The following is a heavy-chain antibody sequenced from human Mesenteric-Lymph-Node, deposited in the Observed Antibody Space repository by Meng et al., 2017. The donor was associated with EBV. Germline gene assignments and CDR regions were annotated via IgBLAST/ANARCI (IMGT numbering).Heavy chain of an antibody. V-gene: IGHV3-74*01. CDR2: LNEDGATT. Sequence: EVQTVESVGAVVQPGGFLRLSCVGSGYTFSQYWMRWVRQAPGMGLEWVSRLNEDGATTTYADSVRGRFTISRDNAKNTLYLQMTSLRVEETGVYYCTTWLRPDWWGQGTLVTVSS. CDR1: GYTFSQYW. D-gene: IGHD3/OR15-3a*01. CDR3: TTWLRPDW. J-gene: IGHJ4*02.